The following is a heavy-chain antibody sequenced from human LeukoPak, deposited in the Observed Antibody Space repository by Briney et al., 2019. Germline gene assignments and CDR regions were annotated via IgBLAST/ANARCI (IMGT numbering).Heavy chain of an antibody. CDR3: AKDTYSGYDSADY. CDR1: GFTFSSYA. CDR2: ISGSGGST. D-gene: IGHD5-12*01. Sequence: GGSLRLSCAASGFTFSSYAMSWVRQAPGKGLEWVSAISGSGGSTYYADSVKGRFTISRDNSKSTLYLQMNSLRAEDTAVYYCAKDTYSGYDSADYWGQGTLVTVSS. V-gene: IGHV3-23*01. J-gene: IGHJ4*02.